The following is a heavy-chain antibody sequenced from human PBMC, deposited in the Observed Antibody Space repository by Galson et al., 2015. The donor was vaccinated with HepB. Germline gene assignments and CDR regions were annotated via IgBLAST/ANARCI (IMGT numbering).Heavy chain of an antibody. V-gene: IGHV3-23*01. CDR3: AKYRHSYSGSCPDY. Sequence: SLRLSCAASGFTFNNYAMSWFRQAPGMGLEWVSLITGSGASTYYADSVRGRFTISRDNSKNTLYLQMNSLRAEDTAVYYCAKYRHSYSGSCPDYWGQGTLVTVSS. D-gene: IGHD6-13*01. CDR2: ITGSGAST. J-gene: IGHJ4*02. CDR1: GFTFNNYA.